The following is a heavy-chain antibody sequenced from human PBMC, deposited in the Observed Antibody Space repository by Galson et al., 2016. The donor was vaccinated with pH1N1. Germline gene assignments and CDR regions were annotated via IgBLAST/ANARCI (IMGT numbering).Heavy chain of an antibody. J-gene: IGHJ5*02. V-gene: IGHV3-23*01. CDR2: INGRGSSN. Sequence: SLRLSCAASGFAFNSFPMTWVRKPPGKGRVWASSINGRGSSNTSANSWKGRFTISRDNSRTTQYFQLVALTVDDTAVYYCAKEGRWYGGNWFDPWGQGTLVTVSS. CDR3: AKEGRWYGGNWFDP. CDR1: GFAFNSFP. D-gene: IGHD3-10*01.